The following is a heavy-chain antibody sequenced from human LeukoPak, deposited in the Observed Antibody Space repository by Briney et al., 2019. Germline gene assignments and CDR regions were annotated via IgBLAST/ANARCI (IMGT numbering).Heavy chain of an antibody. J-gene: IGHJ4*02. CDR3: TRDRSRAEDD. CDR2: INQGGSDK. Sequence: PGGSLRLSCAASGFTFSGHWMRWVRHAPGKGLEWVANINQGGSDKYYVDSVKGRFTISRDNANNLLYLQMNSLRGEDTAVYYCTRDRSRAEDDWGQGTLVTVSS. CDR1: GFTFSGHW. V-gene: IGHV3-7*01. D-gene: IGHD1-14*01.